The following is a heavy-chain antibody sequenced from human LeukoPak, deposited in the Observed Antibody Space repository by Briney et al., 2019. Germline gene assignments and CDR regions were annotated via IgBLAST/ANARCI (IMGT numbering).Heavy chain of an antibody. V-gene: IGHV3-23*01. Sequence: PGGSLRLSCAASGFTFSSYAMSGVRQAPGKGLEWVSHISGSGGSTYYADSVKGRFTISRDNSKNTLYLQMNSLRAEDTAVYYCAKDRRYRIAAADDNWLDLWGQGTLVTLSS. J-gene: IGHJ5*02. CDR3: AKDRRYRIAAADDNWLDL. CDR2: ISGSGGST. D-gene: IGHD6-13*01. CDR1: GFTFSSYA.